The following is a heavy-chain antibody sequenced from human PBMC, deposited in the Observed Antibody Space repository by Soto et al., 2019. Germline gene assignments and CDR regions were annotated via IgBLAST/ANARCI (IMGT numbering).Heavy chain of an antibody. V-gene: IGHV5-51*01. D-gene: IGHD3-16*01. Sequence: PGESLKISCKGSRYSVTNYWIAWVRQMPGKGLEWMGIIYPDDSETRYSPSFQGQVTISADKSISTAFLQWSSLKASDTAMYYCASLYYVTATCLTGIDPWGQGPQVT. CDR3: ASLYYVTATCLTGIDP. CDR1: RYSVTNYW. CDR2: IYPDDSET. J-gene: IGHJ5*02.